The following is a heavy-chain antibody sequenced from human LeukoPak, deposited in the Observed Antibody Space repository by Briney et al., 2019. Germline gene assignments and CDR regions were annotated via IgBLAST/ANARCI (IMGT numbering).Heavy chain of an antibody. CDR2: ISSGGSTI. Sequence: GGSLRLSCTASGFTFNTYSMNWVRQAPGKGLEWVSYISSGGSTIYYADSVKGRFTISRDNAKNSLYLQMNSLRADDTAVYHCARQETSIYNGAFDIWGQGTMVTVSS. D-gene: IGHD1-1*01. J-gene: IGHJ3*02. CDR3: ARQETSIYNGAFDI. V-gene: IGHV3-48*04. CDR1: GFTFNTYS.